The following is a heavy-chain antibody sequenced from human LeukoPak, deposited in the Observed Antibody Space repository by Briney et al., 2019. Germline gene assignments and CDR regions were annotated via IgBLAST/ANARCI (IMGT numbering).Heavy chain of an antibody. J-gene: IGHJ4*02. V-gene: IGHV3-7*01. CDR1: GFTFSNYW. D-gene: IGHD5-18*01. CDR3: ARGGSGYSYGKIDY. CDR2: IKQDGSEK. Sequence: GSLGLSCAASGFTFSNYWMNWVRQAPGKGLEWVANIKQDGSEKYYVDSVKGRFTVSRDNAKNSLYLQMNSLRAEDTAVYYCARGGSGYSYGKIDYWGQGTLVTVSS.